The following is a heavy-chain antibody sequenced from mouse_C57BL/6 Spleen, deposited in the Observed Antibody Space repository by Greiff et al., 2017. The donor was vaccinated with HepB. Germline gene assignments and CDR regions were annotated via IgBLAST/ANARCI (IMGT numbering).Heavy chain of an antibody. J-gene: IGHJ3*01. Sequence: EVQLVESGGGLVKPGGSLKLSCAATGFTFSSYAMSWVRQPPAKNLECVATIRDGGSYTYYPDNVKGRFTISRNNAKNNLYLQMNHLKSEDTAMYYCARDPIYYGNYFAYWGPGTLVTVAA. CDR3: ARDPIYYGNYFAY. CDR1: GFTFSSYA. D-gene: IGHD2-1*01. CDR2: IRDGGSYT. V-gene: IGHV5-4*01.